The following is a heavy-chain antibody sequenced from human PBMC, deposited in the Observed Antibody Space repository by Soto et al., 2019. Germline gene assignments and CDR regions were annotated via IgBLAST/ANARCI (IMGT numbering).Heavy chain of an antibody. J-gene: IGHJ4*02. Sequence: SDTLSLTCTVSGGSTSSYYWSWIRQPPGKGLEWIGYIYYSGSTNYNPSLKSRVTISVDTSKSQFSLKLNSMTAADTAVYYCARHNYGSGSTYFDYWGQGTLVTVSS. V-gene: IGHV4-59*08. D-gene: IGHD3-10*01. CDR1: GGSTSSYY. CDR2: IYYSGST. CDR3: ARHNYGSGSTYFDY.